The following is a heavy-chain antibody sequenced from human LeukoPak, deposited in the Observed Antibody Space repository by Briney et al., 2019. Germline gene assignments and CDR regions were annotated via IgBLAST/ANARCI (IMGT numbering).Heavy chain of an antibody. D-gene: IGHD4-17*01. CDR2: ISGSGGST. CDR3: AKGSNDYGEAGV. CDR1: GFTFSSYA. J-gene: IGHJ4*02. Sequence: PGGSLRLFCAASGFTFSSYAMRWVRQAPGKGLEWVSAISGSGGSTYYADSVKGRFTISRDNSKNTLYLQMNSLRAEDTAVYYCAKGSNDYGEAGVWGQGTLVTVSS. V-gene: IGHV3-23*01.